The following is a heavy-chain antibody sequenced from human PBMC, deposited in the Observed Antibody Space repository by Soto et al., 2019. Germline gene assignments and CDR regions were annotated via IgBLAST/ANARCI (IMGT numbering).Heavy chain of an antibody. J-gene: IGHJ6*02. Sequence: GGSLRLSCAASGFTFSSYAMHWVRQAPGKGLEWVAVISYDGSNKYYADSVKGRFTISRDNSKNTLYLQMNSLRAEDTAVYYCARESADWLSPRYYYYGMDVWGQGTTVTVSS. CDR3: ARESADWLSPRYYYYGMDV. V-gene: IGHV3-30-3*01. D-gene: IGHD3-9*01. CDR1: GFTFSSYA. CDR2: ISYDGSNK.